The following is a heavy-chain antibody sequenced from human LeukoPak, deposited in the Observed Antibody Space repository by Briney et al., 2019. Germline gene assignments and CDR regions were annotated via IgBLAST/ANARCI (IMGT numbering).Heavy chain of an antibody. Sequence: ASVKVSCKASGYTFTSYDINWVRQATGQGLEWMGWMNPNSGNTGYAQKFQGRVTMTRNTSISTAYMELSSLRSEDTAVYYCARESRVRSSWSGNWYFDLWGRGTLVTVSS. J-gene: IGHJ2*01. CDR2: MNPNSGNT. V-gene: IGHV1-8*01. CDR3: ARESRVRSSWSGNWYFDL. CDR1: GYTFTSYD. D-gene: IGHD6-13*01.